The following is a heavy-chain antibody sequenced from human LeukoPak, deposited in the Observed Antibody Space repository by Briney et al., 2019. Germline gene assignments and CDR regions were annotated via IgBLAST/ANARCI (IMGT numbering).Heavy chain of an antibody. D-gene: IGHD3-10*01. V-gene: IGHV3-7*01. CDR3: AKAGLLWFGESWMDV. Sequence: GGSLRLSCAASGFIFSTYWMSWVRLAPGKGLEWVANIKEDGSESHYVDSVKGRFTISRDNAKNSLYLQMNSLRAEDTAVYFCAKAGLLWFGESWMDVWGQGTTVTVSS. CDR1: GFIFSTYW. CDR2: IKEDGSES. J-gene: IGHJ6*02.